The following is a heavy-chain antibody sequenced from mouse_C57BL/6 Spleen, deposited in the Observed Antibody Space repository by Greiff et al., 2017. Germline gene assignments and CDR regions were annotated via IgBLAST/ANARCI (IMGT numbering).Heavy chain of an antibody. Sequence: EVQGVESGEGLVKPGGSLKLSCAASGFTFSSYAMSWVRQTPEKRLEWVAYISSGGDYIYYADTVKGRFTISRDNARNTLYLQMSSLKSEDTAMYYCTRDNGLRPHWYFDVGGTGTTVTVSS. D-gene: IGHD2-4*01. J-gene: IGHJ1*03. CDR1: GFTFSSYA. CDR2: ISSGGDYI. CDR3: TRDNGLRPHWYFDV. V-gene: IGHV5-9-1*02.